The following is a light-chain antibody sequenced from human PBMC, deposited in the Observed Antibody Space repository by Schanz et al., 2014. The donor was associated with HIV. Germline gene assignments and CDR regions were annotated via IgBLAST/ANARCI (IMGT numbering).Light chain of an antibody. J-gene: IGKJ4*01. CDR3: QRLNGYPLT. CDR1: QGISSY. Sequence: IQLTQSPSSLSASVGDRVTITCRASQGISSYLAWYQQKPGKAPKLLIYAASTLQSGVPSRFSGSGSGTDFTLTISSLQPEDFGTYYCQRLNGYPLTFGGGTKVEIK. V-gene: IGKV1-9*01. CDR2: AAS.